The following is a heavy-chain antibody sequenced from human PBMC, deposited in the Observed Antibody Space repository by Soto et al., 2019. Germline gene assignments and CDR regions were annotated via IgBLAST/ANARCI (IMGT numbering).Heavy chain of an antibody. CDR1: GYTFTSYY. Sequence: ASVKVSCKASGYTFTSYYMHWVRQAPGQGLEWMGIINPSGGSTSYAQKFQGRVTMTRDTSTSTVYMELSSLRSEDTAVYYCARASMGSGFSLSFDYWGQGTLVTVSS. CDR2: INPSGGST. V-gene: IGHV1-46*01. J-gene: IGHJ4*02. D-gene: IGHD3-10*01. CDR3: ARASMGSGFSLSFDY.